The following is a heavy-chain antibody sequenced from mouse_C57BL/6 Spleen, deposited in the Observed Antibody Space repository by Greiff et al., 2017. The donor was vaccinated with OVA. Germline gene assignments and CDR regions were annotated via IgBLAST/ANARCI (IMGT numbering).Heavy chain of an antibody. V-gene: IGHV1-59*01. CDR3: ARIWDAWFAY. CDR2: IDPSDSYT. Sequence: VQLQQPGAELVRPGTSVKLSCKASGYTFTSYWMHWVKQRPGQGLEWIGVIDPSDSYTTYNQKFKGKATLTVDTSSSTAYMQLSSLTAEDSAVYYCARIWDAWFAYWGQGTLVTVSA. CDR1: GYTFTSYW. J-gene: IGHJ3*01. D-gene: IGHD4-1*01.